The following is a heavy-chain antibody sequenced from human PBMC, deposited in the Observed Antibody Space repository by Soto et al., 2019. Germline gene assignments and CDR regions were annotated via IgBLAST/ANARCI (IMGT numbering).Heavy chain of an antibody. V-gene: IGHV3-21*01. J-gene: IGHJ4*02. CDR3: ARDVERYWSKAFDY. CDR2: ISSSSSYI. D-gene: IGHD2-8*02. CDR1: GFTFSSYS. Sequence: EVQLVESGGGLVKPGGSLRLSCAASGFTFSSYSMNWVRQAPGKGLEWVSSISSSSSYIYYADSVKGRFTISRDNAKNSLYLQMNSLRAEDTAVYYCARDVERYWSKAFDYWGQGTLVTVSS.